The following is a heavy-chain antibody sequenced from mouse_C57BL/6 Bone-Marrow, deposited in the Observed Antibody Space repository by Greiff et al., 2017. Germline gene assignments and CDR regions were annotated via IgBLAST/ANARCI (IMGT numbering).Heavy chain of an antibody. J-gene: IGHJ1*03. V-gene: IGHV5-9*01. D-gene: IGHD1-1*01. CDR3: SRQVTTVLATKYFDV. CDR1: GFTFSSYT. Sequence: EVQVVESGGGLVKPGGSLKLSCAASGFTFSSYTMSWVRQTPEKRLQWVAAISGGGGNTYYPDSVKGRFTISRDNDKNFLYLQMSSLRSEDTALYYCSRQVTTVLATKYFDVWGTGTTVTVSS. CDR2: ISGGGGNT.